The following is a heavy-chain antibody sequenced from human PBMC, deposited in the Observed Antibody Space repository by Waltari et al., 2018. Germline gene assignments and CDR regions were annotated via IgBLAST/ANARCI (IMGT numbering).Heavy chain of an antibody. J-gene: IGHJ6*03. CDR2: TNWNGGMT. V-gene: IGHV3-20*04. Sequence: EVHLVESGGGRARPGGSLRLSCLGSGFPFEDYGMSWVRQVPGKGLEWVSGTNWNGGMTGYGDSVKGRFTIFRDNAKNSLYLQMNSLRVDDTALYYCARYGGPYTGGYHYYYMDVWGKGTMVTVSS. D-gene: IGHD4-17*01. CDR3: ARYGGPYTGGYHYYYMDV. CDR1: GFPFEDYG.